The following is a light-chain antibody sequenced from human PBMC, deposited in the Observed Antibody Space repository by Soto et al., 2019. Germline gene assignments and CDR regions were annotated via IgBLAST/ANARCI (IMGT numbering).Light chain of an antibody. CDR2: DVS. J-gene: IGKJ4*01. Sequence: DIQMTQSPSTLSASVGDRVIITCRASQSPGTWMAWYQQKPGTAPVLLIYDVSKLESGVPSRFSGRASGTEFTLTITSLQPDDFATYYCQQYFSYPLTFGGGTKLDIK. CDR3: QQYFSYPLT. V-gene: IGKV1-5*01. CDR1: QSPGTW.